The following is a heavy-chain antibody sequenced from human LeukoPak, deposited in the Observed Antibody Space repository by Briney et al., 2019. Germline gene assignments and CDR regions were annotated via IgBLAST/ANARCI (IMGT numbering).Heavy chain of an antibody. V-gene: IGHV3-30*02. CDR3: AKDSMWLLDKDGIDY. J-gene: IGHJ4*02. D-gene: IGHD5-12*01. CDR1: GFTFSSYG. CDR2: IRYDGSNK. Sequence: GGSLRLSCAASGFTFSSYGMHWVRQAPGKGLEWVAFIRYDGSNKYYADSVKGRFTISRDNSKNTLYLQMNSLRAEDTAVNYCAKDSMWLLDKDGIDYWGQGTLVTVSS.